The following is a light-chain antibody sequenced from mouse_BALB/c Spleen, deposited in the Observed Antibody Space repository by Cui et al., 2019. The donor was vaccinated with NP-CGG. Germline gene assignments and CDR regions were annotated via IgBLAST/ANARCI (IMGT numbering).Light chain of an antibody. V-gene: IGLV1*01. CDR3: ALWYSNHWV. Sequence: QVVVTQESALTTSPGETVTLTCRSSTGAVTTSNYANWVQEKPDHVFTGLIGGTNNRAPSVPARFSGSLIGDKAALTITGAQTEDEAIYFCALWYSNHWVFGGGTKLTVL. CDR1: TGAVTTSNY. J-gene: IGLJ1*01. CDR2: GTN.